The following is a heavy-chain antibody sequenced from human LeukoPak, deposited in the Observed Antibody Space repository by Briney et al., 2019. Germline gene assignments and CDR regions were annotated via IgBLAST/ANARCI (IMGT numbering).Heavy chain of an antibody. Sequence: PGGSLRLSCAASGFTFSSYAMSWVRQAPGKGLEWVSAISGSGGSTYYADSVKGRFTISRDNSKNTLYLQMNSLRAEDTAVYYCARYSSGWSVEADWFDPWGQGTLVTVSS. D-gene: IGHD6-19*01. CDR1: GFTFSSYA. CDR3: ARYSSGWSVEADWFDP. CDR2: ISGSGGST. J-gene: IGHJ5*02. V-gene: IGHV3-23*01.